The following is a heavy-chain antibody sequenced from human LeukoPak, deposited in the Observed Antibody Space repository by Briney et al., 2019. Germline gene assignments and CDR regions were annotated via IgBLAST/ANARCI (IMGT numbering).Heavy chain of an antibody. CDR3: ARDRPAASCSGGSCYLGFDY. V-gene: IGHV3-48*01. CDR2: ISSSSSTI. Sequence: PGGSLRLSCAASGFTFSSYSMNWVRQAPGKGLEWVSYISSSSSTIYYADSVKGRFTISRDNAKNSLYLQMNSLRAEDTAVYYCARDRPAASCSGGSCYLGFDYWGQGTLVTVSS. J-gene: IGHJ4*02. CDR1: GFTFSSYS. D-gene: IGHD2-15*01.